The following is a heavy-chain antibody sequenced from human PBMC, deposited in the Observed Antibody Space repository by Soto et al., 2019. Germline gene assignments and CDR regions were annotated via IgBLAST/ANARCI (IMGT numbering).Heavy chain of an antibody. J-gene: IGHJ5*02. V-gene: IGHV3-9*01. Sequence: EVQLVESGGGLVQPGRSLRLSCAASGFTFDDYAMHWVRQAPGKGLEWVSGISWNSGSIGYADSVKGRFTISRDNAKNSLYLQMNSLRAEDTALYYCAKDRTSVAGTNWFDPWGQGTLVTVSS. CDR3: AKDRTSVAGTNWFDP. CDR1: GFTFDDYA. D-gene: IGHD6-19*01. CDR2: ISWNSGSI.